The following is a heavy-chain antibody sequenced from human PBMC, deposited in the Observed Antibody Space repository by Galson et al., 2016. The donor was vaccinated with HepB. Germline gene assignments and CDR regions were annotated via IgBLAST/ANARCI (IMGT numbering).Heavy chain of an antibody. J-gene: IGHJ5*02. V-gene: IGHV4-39*01. D-gene: IGHD3-10*01. CDR2: ISHTGST. CDR1: GASISSSISY. CDR3: ASIVGLYNWFDP. Sequence: SETLSLTCSVSGASISSSISYWGWVRQPPGQGLEWIGSISHTGSTIYNPSHKSRLTMSVDPSKNQFSRRLSSLTAADTAFYFCASIVGLYNWFDPWGQGTPVSVSS.